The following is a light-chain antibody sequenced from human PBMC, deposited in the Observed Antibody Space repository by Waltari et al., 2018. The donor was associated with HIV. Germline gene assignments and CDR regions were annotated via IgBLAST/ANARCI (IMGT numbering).Light chain of an antibody. CDR2: DNN. CDR3: GTWDSSLSAAV. Sequence: QSVLTQPPSVSAAPGQKVTISCSGSSSNIGKNYVSWYQQLPGTAPKLLIYDNNKRPSGIPDQFSGSKSGTSATLGITGLQTGDEADYYCGTWDSSLSAAVFGGGTQLTAL. J-gene: IGLJ7*02. CDR1: SSNIGKNY. V-gene: IGLV1-51*01.